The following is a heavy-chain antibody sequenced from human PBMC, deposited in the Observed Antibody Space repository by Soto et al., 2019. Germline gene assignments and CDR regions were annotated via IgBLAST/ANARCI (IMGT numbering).Heavy chain of an antibody. CDR1: GYTFTSYG. V-gene: IGHV1-18*01. J-gene: IGHJ4*02. CDR3: ARSPTIAVAGGVWCNY. D-gene: IGHD6-19*01. Sequence: QVQLVQSGAEVKKPGASVKVSCKASGYTFTSYGISWVRQAPGQGLEWMGWISAYNGNTNYAQKLKGRVTMTTDTSTSTAYMELRSLRSDDTAVYYCARSPTIAVAGGVWCNYWGQGTLVTVSS. CDR2: ISAYNGNT.